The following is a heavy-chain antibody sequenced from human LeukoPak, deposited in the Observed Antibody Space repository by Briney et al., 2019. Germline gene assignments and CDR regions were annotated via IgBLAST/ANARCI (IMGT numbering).Heavy chain of an antibody. CDR2: ISGSGGST. J-gene: IGHJ4*02. V-gene: IGHV3-23*01. D-gene: IGHD3-10*01. CDR1: GFTFSSYA. Sequence: PGGSLRLSCAASGFTFSSYAMSWVRQAPGKGLEWVSAISGSGGSTYYADSVKGRFTISRDNSKNTLYLQMNSLRAEDTAVYYCARALMVRGVIGYWGQGTLVTVSS. CDR3: ARALMVRGVIGY.